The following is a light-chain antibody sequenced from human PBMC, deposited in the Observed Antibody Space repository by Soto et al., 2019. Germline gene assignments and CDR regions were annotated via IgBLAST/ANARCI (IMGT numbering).Light chain of an antibody. CDR2: DAY. V-gene: IGKV1-5*01. CDR3: QPYERYSPLT. J-gene: IGKJ4*01. Sequence: DIQMTQSPSILSASVGDRVTITCRARQSIRSWLAWYQQKPGKAPKLLIYDAYSLESGVPSRFSGRRSGTEFTLTNDRLQPEDFSTCYCQPYERYSPLTFGGGTKVE. CDR1: QSIRSW.